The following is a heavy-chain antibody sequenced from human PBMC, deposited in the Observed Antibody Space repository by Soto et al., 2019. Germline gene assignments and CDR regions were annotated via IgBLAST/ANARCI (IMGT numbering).Heavy chain of an antibody. V-gene: IGHV3-64*01. Sequence: GGSLRLSCAASGFTFSSYAMHWVRQAPGKGLEYVSAISSNGGSTYYANSVKGRFTISRDNSKNTLYLQMGSLRAEDMAVYYCARGDIVVVVAAKRDYYGMDVWGQGTTVTVSS. CDR3: ARGDIVVVVAAKRDYYGMDV. CDR2: ISSNGGST. J-gene: IGHJ6*02. D-gene: IGHD2-15*01. CDR1: GFTFSSYA.